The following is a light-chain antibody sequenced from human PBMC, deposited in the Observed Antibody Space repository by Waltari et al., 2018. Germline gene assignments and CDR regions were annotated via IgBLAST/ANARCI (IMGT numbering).Light chain of an antibody. V-gene: IGLV3-19*01. CDR1: SLRSYY. CDR2: GKN. CDR3: NSRDSSGNLVV. Sequence: SSELTQDPAVSVALGQPVRIKCQGDSLRSYYASWYQQKPGQAPVLFIYGKNNRPSGIPDRFSGSSSGNTASLTITGAQAEDEADYYCNSRDSSGNLVVFGGGTKLTVL. J-gene: IGLJ2*01.